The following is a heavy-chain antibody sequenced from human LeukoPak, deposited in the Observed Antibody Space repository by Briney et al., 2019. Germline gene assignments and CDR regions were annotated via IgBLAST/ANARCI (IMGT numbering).Heavy chain of an antibody. D-gene: IGHD3-3*01. CDR1: GYTLTELS. CDR2: FDPEDGET. Sequence: GASVKVSCKVSGYTLTELSMHWVRQAPGKGLEWMGGFDPEDGETIYAQKFQGRVTMTEDTSTDTAYMELSSLRSEDTAVYYCATVPYVLWSGCYDYGGQGTLVTVSS. V-gene: IGHV1-24*01. CDR3: ATVPYVLWSGCYDY. J-gene: IGHJ4*02.